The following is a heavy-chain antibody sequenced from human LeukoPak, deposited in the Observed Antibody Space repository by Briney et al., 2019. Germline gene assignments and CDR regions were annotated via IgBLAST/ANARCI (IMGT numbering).Heavy chain of an antibody. Sequence: KRGESLKISCKGSGYKFSNYWIAWVRQVPGKGLEWMGIIYPGDSDTRYSPSFQGQVNISADKSINTAYVQWSSLKASDIAMYYCASHREGYSSNWSWFDPWGQGTLVTVSS. J-gene: IGHJ5*02. V-gene: IGHV5-51*01. CDR3: ASHREGYSSNWSWFDP. CDR1: GYKFSNYW. D-gene: IGHD6-13*01. CDR2: IYPGDSDT.